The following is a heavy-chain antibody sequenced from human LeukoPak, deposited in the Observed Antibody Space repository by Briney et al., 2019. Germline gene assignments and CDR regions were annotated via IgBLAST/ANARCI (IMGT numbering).Heavy chain of an antibody. CDR1: GGSISSYY. V-gene: IGHV4-59*01. J-gene: IGHJ2*01. CDR2: IYYSGST. CDR3: ARAPYYDSSGYYSGYFDL. D-gene: IGHD3-22*01. Sequence: SETLSLTCTVSGGSISSYYWSWIRQPPGKGLEWMGDIYYSGSTNYNPSPKSQVTISVETSKNHISPKLSSVTAADTAVYYCARAPYYDSSGYYSGYFDLWGRGTLVTVSS.